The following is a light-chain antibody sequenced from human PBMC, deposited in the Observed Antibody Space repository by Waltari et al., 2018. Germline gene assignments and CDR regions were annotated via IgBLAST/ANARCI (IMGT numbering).Light chain of an antibody. Sequence: VLTQSPGTLSVSPGERATLSCRATQSINNNLAWYQQKAGQAPRLLIYGASTRATGTPARFSGSGSGTEFTFIISRLQSEDFAVDYCQQYNNWPPLTFGQGTKVDLK. J-gene: IGKJ1*01. CDR2: GAS. CDR3: QQYNNWPPLT. CDR1: QSINNN. V-gene: IGKV3-15*01.